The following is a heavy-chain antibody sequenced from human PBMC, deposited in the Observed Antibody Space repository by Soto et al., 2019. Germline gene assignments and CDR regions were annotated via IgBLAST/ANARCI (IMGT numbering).Heavy chain of an antibody. Sequence: SLRLSCTASGFTFGDYAMSWFRQAPGKGLEWVGFIRSKAYGGTTEYAASVKGRFTISRDDSKSIAYLQMNSLKTEDTAVYYCTRAYDILTGYYRTGGSDYYFDYWGQGTLVTVSS. J-gene: IGHJ4*02. V-gene: IGHV3-49*03. D-gene: IGHD3-9*01. CDR2: IRSKAYGGTT. CDR1: GFTFGDYA. CDR3: TRAYDILTGYYRTGGSDYYFDY.